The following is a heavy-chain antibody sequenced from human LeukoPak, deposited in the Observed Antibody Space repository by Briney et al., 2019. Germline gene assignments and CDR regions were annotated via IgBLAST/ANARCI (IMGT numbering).Heavy chain of an antibody. Sequence: PSGTLSLTCAVSGGSISSSNWWSWVRQPPGQGLEWIGEIYHSGSTNYNPSLKSRVTISVDTSKNQFSLKLSSVTAADTAVYYCARVYDSSLDYWGQGTLVTVSS. D-gene: IGHD6-6*01. V-gene: IGHV4-4*02. J-gene: IGHJ4*02. CDR1: GGSISSSNW. CDR2: IYHSGST. CDR3: ARVYDSSLDY.